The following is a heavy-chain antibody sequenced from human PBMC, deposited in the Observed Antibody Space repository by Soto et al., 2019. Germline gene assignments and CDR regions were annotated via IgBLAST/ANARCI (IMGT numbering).Heavy chain of an antibody. J-gene: IGHJ4*02. CDR1: GGSISSYY. Sequence: QVQLQESGPGLVKPTETLSLTCTVSGGSISSYYWSWIRQPPGKGLEWIGYIYYSGSTNYNPSLKSRVTISVDTSKNQFSLKLSSVTAADTAVYYCARVLKGYDGYYFDYWGQGTLVTVSS. CDR2: IYYSGST. V-gene: IGHV4-59*01. D-gene: IGHD3-3*01. CDR3: ARVLKGYDGYYFDY.